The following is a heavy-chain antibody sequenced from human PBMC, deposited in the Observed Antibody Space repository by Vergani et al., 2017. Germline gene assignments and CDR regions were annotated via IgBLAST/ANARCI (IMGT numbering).Heavy chain of an antibody. CDR3: AKDERAVAGHAEYFQH. CDR2: ISDSGNNT. D-gene: IGHD6-19*01. V-gene: IGHV3-23*01. J-gene: IGHJ1*01. CDR1: KFTFSTFA. Sequence: EVQLLESGGNLVQPGGSLRLSCAASKFTFSTFAMTWVRQAPGKGLEWVSSISDSGNNTYYADSVKGRFTISRDNSKNTLYLQMNSLRAEDTAVYYCAKDERAVAGHAEYFQHWGQGTLVTVSS.